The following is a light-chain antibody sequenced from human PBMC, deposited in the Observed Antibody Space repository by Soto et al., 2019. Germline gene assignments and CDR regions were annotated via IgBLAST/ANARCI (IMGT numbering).Light chain of an antibody. CDR3: QQSYSTLWT. CDR2: AAS. Sequence: IQMTQGPSTRSASLGERVTSTGRASQTISHGLAWYQQKPGKAPKLLIYAASSLQSGVPSRFSGSGSGTDFTLTISSLQPEDFATYYCQQSYSTLWTFGQGTKVDIK. J-gene: IGKJ1*01. CDR1: QTISHG. V-gene: IGKV1-39*01.